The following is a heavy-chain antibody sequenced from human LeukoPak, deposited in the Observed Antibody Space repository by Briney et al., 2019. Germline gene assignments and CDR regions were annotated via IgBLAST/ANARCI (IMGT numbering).Heavy chain of an antibody. CDR1: GYSISSGYY. D-gene: IGHD3-10*01. CDR3: ARDPSLLWFGELLDAFDI. CDR2: IYYSGST. V-gene: IGHV4-38-2*02. Sequence: PSETLSLTCTVSGYSISSGYYWGWIRQPPGKGLEWIGSIYYSGSTYYNPSLKSRVTISVDTSKNQFSLKLSSVTAADTAVYYCARDPSLLWFGELLDAFDIWGQGTMVTVSS. J-gene: IGHJ3*02.